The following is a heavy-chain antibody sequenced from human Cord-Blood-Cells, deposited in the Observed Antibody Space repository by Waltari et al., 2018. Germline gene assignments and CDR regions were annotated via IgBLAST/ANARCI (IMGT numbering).Heavy chain of an antibody. CDR3: TTCSSTSCYYYYYMDV. Sequence: EVQLVESGGGLVKPGGSLRLSCAASGFTFSNAWMSWVRQAPGKGLEWVGRIKSKTDGGTTDYAAPVKGRLTISRDDSKNTLYLQMNSLKTEDTAVYYCTTCSSTSCYYYYYMDVWGKGTTVTVSS. J-gene: IGHJ6*03. CDR1: GFTFSNAW. CDR2: IKSKTDGGTT. D-gene: IGHD2-2*01. V-gene: IGHV3-15*01.